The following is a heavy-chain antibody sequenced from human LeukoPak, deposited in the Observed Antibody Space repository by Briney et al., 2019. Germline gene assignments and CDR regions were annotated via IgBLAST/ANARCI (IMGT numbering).Heavy chain of an antibody. Sequence: SETLSLTCTVSGGSISSYYWSWIRQPPGKGLEWIGYIYYSGSTNYNPSLKGRVTISVDTSKNQFSLKLSSVTAADTAVYYCARVGYSYGYPFDPWGQGTLVTVSS. CDR3: ARVGYSYGYPFDP. CDR2: IYYSGST. CDR1: GGSISSYY. J-gene: IGHJ5*02. D-gene: IGHD5-18*01. V-gene: IGHV4-59*01.